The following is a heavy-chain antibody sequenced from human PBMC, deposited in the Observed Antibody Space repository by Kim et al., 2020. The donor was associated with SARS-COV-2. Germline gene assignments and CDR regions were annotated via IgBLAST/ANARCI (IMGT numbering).Heavy chain of an antibody. CDR2: IGTAGDT. CDR1: GFTFSSYD. Sequence: GGSLRLSCAASGFTFSSYDMHWVRQATGKGLEWVSAIGTAGDTYYPGSVKGRFTISRENAKNSLYLQMNSLRAGDTAVYYCARQGPYCSSTSCPDRYYYYGMDVWGQGTTVTVSS. CDR3: ARQGPYCSSTSCPDRYYYYGMDV. D-gene: IGHD2-2*01. J-gene: IGHJ6*02. V-gene: IGHV3-13*01.